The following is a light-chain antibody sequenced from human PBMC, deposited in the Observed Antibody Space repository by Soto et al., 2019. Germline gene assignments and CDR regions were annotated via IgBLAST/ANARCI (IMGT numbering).Light chain of an antibody. CDR2: RNN. J-gene: IGLJ2*01. CDR1: NSNIGRNF. CDR3: AALDDSLTAVV. V-gene: IGLV1-47*01. Sequence: QSALTQPPSASGTPGQRVPISCSGSNSNIGRNFVYWFQQLPGTAPKLLIYRNNMRPSGVPDRFSGSQSGTSASLDISGLRSVDEADYFCAALDDSLTAVVFGGGTKLTVL.